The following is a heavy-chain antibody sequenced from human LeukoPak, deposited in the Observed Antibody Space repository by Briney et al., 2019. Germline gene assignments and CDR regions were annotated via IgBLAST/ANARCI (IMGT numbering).Heavy chain of an antibody. J-gene: IGHJ4*02. D-gene: IGHD3-22*01. Sequence: GGSLRLSCAASGFTFSSYAMHWVRQAPGKGLEWVAVMSYDGSNKYYADSVKGRFTISRDNSKNTLYLQMNSLRAEDTAVYYCAKDGVGTTAMIVVVIIPLHFDYWGQGTLVTVSS. CDR2: MSYDGSNK. CDR1: GFTFSSYA. CDR3: AKDGVGTTAMIVVVIIPLHFDY. V-gene: IGHV3-30-3*01.